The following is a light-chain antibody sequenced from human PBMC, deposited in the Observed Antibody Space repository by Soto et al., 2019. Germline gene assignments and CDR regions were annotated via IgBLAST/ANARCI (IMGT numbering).Light chain of an antibody. V-gene: IGKV3-20*01. Sequence: EIVLTQSPGTLSSSPGERVTLSCRASQSVTSNYLAWYQQKPGQAPRLLIFGASIRDTGLPDRFSGGGSGTDFTLTISRLEPEDSAMYYCHQYGFSPGKFGQGTKVEIK. CDR3: HQYGFSPGK. CDR2: GAS. CDR1: QSVTSNY. J-gene: IGKJ1*01.